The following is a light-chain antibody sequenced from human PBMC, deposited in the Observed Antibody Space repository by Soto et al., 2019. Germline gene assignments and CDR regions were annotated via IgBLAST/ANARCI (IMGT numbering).Light chain of an antibody. Sequence: QSVLTQPPSVSGAPGQSVTISCTGTSSDVGSYNRVSWYQQPPGTAPKVMIYDVSNRPSGVPDRFSGSKSGNTASLTISGLKAQDESDYYCSSYTSSSTYVFGTGTKAPS. CDR3: SSYTSSSTYV. CDR1: SSDVGSYNR. V-gene: IGLV2-18*02. J-gene: IGLJ1*01. CDR2: DVS.